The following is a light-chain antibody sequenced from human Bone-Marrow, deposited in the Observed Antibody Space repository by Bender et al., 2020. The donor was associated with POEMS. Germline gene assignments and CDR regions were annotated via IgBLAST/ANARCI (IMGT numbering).Light chain of an antibody. V-gene: IGLV3-21*02. J-gene: IGLJ2*01. Sequence: SSELTQPPSVSVSPGQTARITCSGDALSDKYGHWYQQKTGQAPVLVVYDDGDRPSGIPERLSGSKSGNKATLTISRVEAGDEADYFCQVWDSDNDPPVVFGGGTTLTVL. CDR3: QVWDSDNDPPVV. CDR1: ALSDK. CDR2: DDG.